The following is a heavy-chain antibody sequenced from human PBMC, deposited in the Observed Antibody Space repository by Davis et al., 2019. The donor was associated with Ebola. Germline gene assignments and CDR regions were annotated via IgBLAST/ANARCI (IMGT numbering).Heavy chain of an antibody. J-gene: IGHJ4*02. Sequence: PSETLSLTCTVSGGSISSSSYYWGWIRQPPGKGLEWVSSISSSSSYIYYADSVKGRFTISRDNAKNSLYLQMNSLRAEDTAVYYCARAFSSGSITPFDYWGQGTLVTVSS. CDR1: GGSISSSS. CDR3: ARAFSSGSITPFDY. V-gene: IGHV3-21*04. CDR2: ISSSSSYI. D-gene: IGHD3-22*01.